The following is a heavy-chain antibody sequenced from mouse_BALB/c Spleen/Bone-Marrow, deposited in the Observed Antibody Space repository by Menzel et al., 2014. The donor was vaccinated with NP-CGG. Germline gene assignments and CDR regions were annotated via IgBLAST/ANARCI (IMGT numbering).Heavy chain of an antibody. CDR3: TTGFAY. CDR1: GFTFSNYW. J-gene: IGHJ3*01. CDR2: IRLKSNNYAT. Sequence: EVKLMESGGGLVQPGGSMKLSCVASGFTFSNYWMNWVRQSPEKGLDWVAEIRLKSNNYATHYAESVKGRFTISRDDSKSSVYLHMNNLRAEDTGIYYCTTGFAYWGQGTLVTVSA. V-gene: IGHV6-6*02.